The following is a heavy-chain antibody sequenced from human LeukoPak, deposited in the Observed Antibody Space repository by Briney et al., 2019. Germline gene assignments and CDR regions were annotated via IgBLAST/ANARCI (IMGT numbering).Heavy chain of an antibody. CDR3: ARPRAMVRGGYFDY. CDR1: GYSISSGYY. V-gene: IGHV4-38-2*02. J-gene: IGHJ4*02. CDR2: IYHSGST. Sequence: SETLSLTCTVSGYSISSGYYWGWIRQAPGKGMEWIGSIYHSGSTYYNPSLKSRVTISVDTSKNQFSLKLSSVTAADTAVYYCARPRAMVRGGYFDYWGQGTLVTVSS. D-gene: IGHD3-10*01.